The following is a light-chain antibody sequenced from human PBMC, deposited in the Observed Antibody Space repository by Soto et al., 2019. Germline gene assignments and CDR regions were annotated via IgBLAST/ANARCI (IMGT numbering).Light chain of an antibody. CDR3: QQYNNWPPA. J-gene: IGKJ4*01. V-gene: IGKV3-15*01. CDR1: QSVSSN. CDR2: GAS. Sequence: EIVMTQSPATLSVSPGERATLSCRASQSVSSNLAWYQQKPGQAPRLLIYGASTRATGIPARFSGSGSGTEFTLTISSLQSEDCAVYYCQQYNNWPPAFGGGNKVEIK.